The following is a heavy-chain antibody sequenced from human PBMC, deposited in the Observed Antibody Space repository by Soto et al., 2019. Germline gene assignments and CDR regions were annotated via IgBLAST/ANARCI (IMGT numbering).Heavy chain of an antibody. CDR3: ARRGVYDIVTGSIYGMDV. CDR1: GYSFTNYW. V-gene: IGHV5-10-1*01. D-gene: IGHD3-9*01. Sequence: PGASLKISCKGSGYSFTNYWISWVRQMPGKGLEWMGMIDPSDSYTKYSPSFQGHVSISADKSISTAYLQWSSLKASDTAMFYCARRGVYDIVTGSIYGMDVWGEGTTVTGSS. CDR2: IDPSDSYT. J-gene: IGHJ6*04.